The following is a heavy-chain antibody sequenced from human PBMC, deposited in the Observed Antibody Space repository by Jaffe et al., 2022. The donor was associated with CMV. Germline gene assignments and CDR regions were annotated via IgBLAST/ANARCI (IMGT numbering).Heavy chain of an antibody. CDR1: GFTFSSYA. Sequence: EVQLLESGGGLVQPGGSLRLSCAASGFTFSSYAMSWVRQAPGKGLEWVLGFSGSGGTTYYVDSVRGRFTISRDKSKNTLYLQMNSLKAEDTAVYYCAKARYYYDSSGYQSPYWYFDLWGRGTLVTVSS. CDR2: FSGSGGTT. V-gene: IGHV3-23*01. J-gene: IGHJ2*01. CDR3: AKARYYYDSSGYQSPYWYFDL. D-gene: IGHD3-22*01.